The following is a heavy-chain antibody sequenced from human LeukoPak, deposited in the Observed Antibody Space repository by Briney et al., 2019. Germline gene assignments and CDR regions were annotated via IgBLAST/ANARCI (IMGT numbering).Heavy chain of an antibody. CDR2: FYSDGRI. CDR3: VRQASSVTTFIY. V-gene: IGHV3-53*01. J-gene: IGHJ4*02. CDR1: GFSVSTNY. D-gene: IGHD4-17*01. Sequence: GGSLRLSCAASGFSVSTNYISWVRQAPGKGLEWDSAFYSDGRIFYADSVKARFTVSRDNSENTLYLQMDSLRAEDTAMYHCVRQASSVTTFIYWGQGTLVTVSS.